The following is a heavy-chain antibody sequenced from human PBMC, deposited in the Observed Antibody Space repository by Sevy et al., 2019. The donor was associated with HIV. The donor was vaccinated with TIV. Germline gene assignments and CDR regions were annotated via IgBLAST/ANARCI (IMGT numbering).Heavy chain of an antibody. CDR2: ISAHSGNT. Sequence: ASVKVSCKTSGCSFSSYGINWVRQAPGQGLDWMGWISAHSGNTKYAQKFQGRVTMTTETSTSTASMEPRSLRSDDTAVYYCARVGVVRGTNHQYNLGMDVWGQGTTVTVSS. D-gene: IGHD1-1*01. V-gene: IGHV1-18*01. CDR1: GCSFSSYG. J-gene: IGHJ6*02. CDR3: ARVGVVRGTNHQYNLGMDV.